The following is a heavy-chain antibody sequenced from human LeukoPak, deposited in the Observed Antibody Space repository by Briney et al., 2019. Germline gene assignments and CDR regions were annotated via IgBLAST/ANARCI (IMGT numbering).Heavy chain of an antibody. CDR1: GFTFSSYW. D-gene: IGHD3-22*01. Sequence: PGGSLRLSCTGSGFTFSSYWLHWVRQAPGKGLVWVSRINSDGSSTDYADPVEGRFTISRGNAKNTLYLQMNSLRAEDTAVYYCAKSSGYYSHNPFDLWGQGTVVTVSS. CDR2: INSDGSST. J-gene: IGHJ3*01. CDR3: AKSSGYYSHNPFDL. V-gene: IGHV3-74*01.